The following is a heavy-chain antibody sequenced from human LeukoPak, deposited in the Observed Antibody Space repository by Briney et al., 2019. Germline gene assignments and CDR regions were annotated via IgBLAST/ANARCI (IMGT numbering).Heavy chain of an antibody. CDR3: ARNLYDSSGYYDY. CDR2: INPSDIST. J-gene: IGHJ4*02. Sequence: ASGKVSCKASGDTFTSYFMHWVRQAPGQGLEWMGIINPSDISTTYAQNFQGRLTMTRDTSASTVYMELSSLRSEDTAVYYCARNLYDSSGYYDYWGQGTLVTVSS. D-gene: IGHD3-22*01. CDR1: GDTFTSYF. V-gene: IGHV1-46*01.